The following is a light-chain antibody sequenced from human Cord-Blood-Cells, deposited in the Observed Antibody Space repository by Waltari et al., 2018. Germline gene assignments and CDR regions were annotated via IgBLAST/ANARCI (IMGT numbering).Light chain of an antibody. CDR1: SSKCQRKY. CDR2: CNN. CDR3: AAWDDSLNGWV. Sequence: VLTQPPPASVTPGQRVPTSCSGSSSKCQRKYVNWYQQLPGTAPKLLIYCNNQRPSGVLDRFSGSKSGTSASLAISGLQSEDEADYYCAAWDDSLNGWVFGGGTKLTVL. J-gene: IGLJ3*02. V-gene: IGLV1-44*01.